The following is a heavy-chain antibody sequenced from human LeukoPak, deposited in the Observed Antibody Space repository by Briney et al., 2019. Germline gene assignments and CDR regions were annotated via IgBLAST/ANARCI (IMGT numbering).Heavy chain of an antibody. Sequence: GGSLRLSCAASGFTFSKYXXXXXRQVXXXXXXXXXXXXSDXSATDYXDSVXXXXXXXXDNAKNALYLQMDSLRVXAPAVSYCARDPTXQLLSENNGFDMWGQGTMVAVSS. CDR1: GFTFSKYX. CDR2: XXSDXSAT. J-gene: IGHJ3*02. CDR3: ARDPTXQLLSENNGFDM. D-gene: IGHD2-2*01. V-gene: IGHV3-74*01.